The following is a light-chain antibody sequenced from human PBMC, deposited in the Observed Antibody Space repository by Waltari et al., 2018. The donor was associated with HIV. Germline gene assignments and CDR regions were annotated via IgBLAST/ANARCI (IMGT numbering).Light chain of an antibody. V-gene: IGKV1-39*01. Sequence: DIQMTQSPSSLSASVGDRVTITCRASQNIRSNLNWYQQKPGKAPNLLIYAASSLQSGVPSRCSGSGSGTDFTLTISSLQPEDFATYHCQQRYTDPRTFGQGTKV. CDR1: QNIRSN. J-gene: IGKJ1*01. CDR3: QQRYTDPRT. CDR2: AAS.